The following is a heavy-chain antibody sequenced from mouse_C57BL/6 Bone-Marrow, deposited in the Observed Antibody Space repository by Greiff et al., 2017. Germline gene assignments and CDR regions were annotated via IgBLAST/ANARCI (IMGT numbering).Heavy chain of an antibody. Sequence: EVQLVESGGGLVKPGGSLKLSCAASGFTFSDYGMHWVRQAPEKGLEWVAYISSGSSTIYYADTVQGRFTISRDNAKKTLFLQMTSLRSEDTAMYYGARRRGDYWGQGTSVTVSS. CDR3: ARRRGDY. CDR1: GFTFSDYG. J-gene: IGHJ4*01. V-gene: IGHV5-17*01. CDR2: ISSGSSTI.